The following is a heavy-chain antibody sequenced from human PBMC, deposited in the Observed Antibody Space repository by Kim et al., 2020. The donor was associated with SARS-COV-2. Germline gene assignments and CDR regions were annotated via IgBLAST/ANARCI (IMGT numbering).Heavy chain of an antibody. V-gene: IGHV1-18*01. J-gene: IGHJ3*02. CDR2: ISPYNGER. CDR3: ARLSQENAFDM. CDR1: GYTFNRYG. Sequence: ASVKVSCKTSGYTFNRYGMNWVRQAPGQGLEWMGWISPYNGERNYAQSLQGRVTMTTDTSTSTAYMELRSLRSDDTAMYYCARLSQENAFDMWGQGTMVAVSS.